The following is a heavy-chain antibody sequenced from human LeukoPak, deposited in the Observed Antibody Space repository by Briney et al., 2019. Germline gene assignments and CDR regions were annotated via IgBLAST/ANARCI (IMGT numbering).Heavy chain of an antibody. J-gene: IGHJ5*02. CDR1: GYTFTSYG. CDR2: ISAYNGNT. V-gene: IGHV1-18*01. Sequence: ASVKVSCKASGYTFTSYGISWVRQAPGQGLEWMGWISAYNGNTNYAQKLQGRVTMTTDTSTSTAYMELRSLRSDDTAVYYCARDQGGYFDWLLNWFDPWGQRTLVTVSS. D-gene: IGHD3-9*01. CDR3: ARDQGGYFDWLLNWFDP.